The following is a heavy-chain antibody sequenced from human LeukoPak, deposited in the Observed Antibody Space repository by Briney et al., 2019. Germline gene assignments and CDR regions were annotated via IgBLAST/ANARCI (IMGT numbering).Heavy chain of an antibody. V-gene: IGHV3-72*01. Sequence: PGGSLRLSCAASGFTFSAHYMDWVRQAPGKGLEWVGRIRNKVNSYTTEYAASVKGRFTISRDDSRNSLYLQMNSLKTEDTAVYYCASINSEGYWGQGTPVTVST. J-gene: IGHJ4*02. D-gene: IGHD2-21*01. CDR1: GFTFSAHY. CDR2: IRNKVNSYTT. CDR3: ASINSEGY.